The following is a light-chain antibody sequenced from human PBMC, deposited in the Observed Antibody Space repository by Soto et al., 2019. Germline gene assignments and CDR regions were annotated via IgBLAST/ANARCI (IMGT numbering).Light chain of an antibody. CDR3: CSYAASYTLV. J-gene: IGLJ2*01. V-gene: IGLV2-11*01. Sequence: QSALAQPRSVSGSPGQSVTISCSGTSSDVGGYNSVSWYQQFPGKAPKLMIYDGTKRPSGVPDRFSGSKSDNTASLTISGLQAEDEADYYCCSYAASYTLVFGGGTKLTVL. CDR1: SSDVGGYNS. CDR2: DGT.